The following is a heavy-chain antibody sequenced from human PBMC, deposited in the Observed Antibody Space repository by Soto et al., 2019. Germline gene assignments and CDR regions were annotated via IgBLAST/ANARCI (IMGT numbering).Heavy chain of an antibody. CDR3: ASQRGRWCRSVPSYYYCLDV. J-gene: IGHJ6*02. V-gene: IGHV5-10-1*01. D-gene: IGHD2-8*01. Sequence: GESLTISSKGSAYSFTSYWISWLRQKSAKGLEWMGRIDPSDSYINYSPSFQGHLPISADTSISSAYLQWSSLKPSDTATYYCASQRGRWCRSVPSYYYCLDVLHQETTV. CDR2: IDPSDSYI. CDR1: AYSFTSYW.